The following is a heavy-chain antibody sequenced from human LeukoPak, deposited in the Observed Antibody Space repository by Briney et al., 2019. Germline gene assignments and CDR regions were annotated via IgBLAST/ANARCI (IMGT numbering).Heavy chain of an antibody. V-gene: IGHV3-15*01. CDR2: IKSKTVGGTT. Sequence: GGSLRLSCAASGFTFSNAWMSWVRQAPGKGLEWVGRIKSKTVGGTTDYAAPVKGRFTISRDDSKNTLYLQMNSLKTGDTAVYYCTAWYDYVWGSYPPNFDYWGQGTLVTVSS. J-gene: IGHJ4*02. D-gene: IGHD3-16*02. CDR3: TAWYDYVWGSYPPNFDY. CDR1: GFTFSNAW.